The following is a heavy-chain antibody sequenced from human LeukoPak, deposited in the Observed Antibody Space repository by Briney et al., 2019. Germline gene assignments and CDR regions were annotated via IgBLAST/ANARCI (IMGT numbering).Heavy chain of an antibody. CDR1: GGSISSGGYY. CDR2: IYYSGST. J-gene: IGHJ4*02. Sequence: KSSETLSLTCTVSGGSISSGGYYWSWIRQHPGKGLEWIGYIYYSGSTYYNPSLKSRVTISVDTSKNQFSLKLSSVTAADTAVYYCARGDIAATGTPFDNWGQGTLVAVSS. V-gene: IGHV4-31*03. D-gene: IGHD6-13*01. CDR3: ARGDIAATGTPFDN.